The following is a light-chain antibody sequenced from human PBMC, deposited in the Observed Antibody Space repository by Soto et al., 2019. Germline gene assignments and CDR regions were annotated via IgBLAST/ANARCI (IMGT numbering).Light chain of an antibody. Sequence: QSALTQPPSASGSPGQSVTIPCTGTSNDIGEYHYVSWYQQHPGTAPKLMIYEVTQRPSGVPHRFSGSKSGNTASLTVSGLKPEDEADYYCTSYAGSDNPVLFGGWTKLTVL. CDR1: SNDIGEYHY. CDR2: EVT. J-gene: IGLJ2*01. CDR3: TSYAGSDNPVL. V-gene: IGLV2-8*01.